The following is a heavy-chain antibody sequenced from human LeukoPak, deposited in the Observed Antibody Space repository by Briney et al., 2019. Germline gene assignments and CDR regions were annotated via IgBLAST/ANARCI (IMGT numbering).Heavy chain of an antibody. CDR1: GYTFTGYY. Sequence: ASVKVSCKASGYTFTGYYMHWVRQAPGQGLEWMGWMNPNSGNTGYAQKFQGRVTMTRNTSISTAYMELSSLRSEDTAVYYCARTYYYGSGKESIDYWGQGTLVTVSS. J-gene: IGHJ4*02. CDR2: MNPNSGNT. D-gene: IGHD3-10*01. V-gene: IGHV1-8*02. CDR3: ARTYYYGSGKESIDY.